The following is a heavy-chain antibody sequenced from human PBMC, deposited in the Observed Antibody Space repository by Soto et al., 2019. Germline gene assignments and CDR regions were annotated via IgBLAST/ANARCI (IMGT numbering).Heavy chain of an antibody. Sequence: QVQLVQSGAEGKKPGASVKVSCKASGYTFTSYDINWVRQATGQGLEWMGWMNPNSGNTGYAQKFRGRVTMTRNTSISTAYMELSSLRAEDTAVDYWAREVNFYGLDVWGQGTTVTVSS. V-gene: IGHV1-8*01. CDR3: AREVNFYGLDV. CDR1: GYTFTSYD. J-gene: IGHJ6*02. CDR2: MNPNSGNT.